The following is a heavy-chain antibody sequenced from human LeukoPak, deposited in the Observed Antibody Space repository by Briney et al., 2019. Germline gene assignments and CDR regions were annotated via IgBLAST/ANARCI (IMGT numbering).Heavy chain of an antibody. CDR3: ARQGIWAFDY. CDR2: IYYSGST. CDR1: GGSISSYY. J-gene: IGHJ4*02. D-gene: IGHD2/OR15-2a*01. V-gene: IGHV4-59*08. Sequence: SETLSLTCTVSGGSISSYYWSWIRQPPGKGLEWVGYIYYSGSTNYNPSFKSRVTISVDTSKNQFSLKLSSVTAADTAVYYCARQGIWAFDYWGQGTLVTVSS.